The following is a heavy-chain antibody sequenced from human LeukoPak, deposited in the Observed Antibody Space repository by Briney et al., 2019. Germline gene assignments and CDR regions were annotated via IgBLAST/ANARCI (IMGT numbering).Heavy chain of an antibody. CDR1: GFTFSDYY. J-gene: IGHJ4*02. Sequence: GGSLRLSCAASGFTFSDYYMSWIRQAPGKGLEWVSYISSSGSTIYYADSVKGRFTISRDNAKNSLYLQMNSLRAEDTAVYYCAKDYYGSGSYYQFGYWGQGTLVTVSS. V-gene: IGHV3-11*01. D-gene: IGHD3-10*01. CDR2: ISSSGSTI. CDR3: AKDYYGSGSYYQFGY.